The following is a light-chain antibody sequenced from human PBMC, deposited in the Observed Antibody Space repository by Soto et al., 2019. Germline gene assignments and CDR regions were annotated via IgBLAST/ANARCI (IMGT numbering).Light chain of an antibody. J-gene: IGKJ4*01. Sequence: DIQMTQSPSTLSASVGDRVTITCRASQSISRGLAWYQQKPGRAPNLLIYDASSLETGVPSRFSGSGSGTEFTLTISSLQPDDFATYYCQQYKSKLLSFGGGTKVDIK. CDR3: QQYKSKLLS. CDR2: DAS. V-gene: IGKV1-5*01. CDR1: QSISRG.